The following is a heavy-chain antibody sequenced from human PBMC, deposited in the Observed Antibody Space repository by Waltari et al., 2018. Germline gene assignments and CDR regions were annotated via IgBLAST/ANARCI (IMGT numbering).Heavy chain of an antibody. V-gene: IGHV3-15*01. CDR3: TTEGGRTWPMY. D-gene: IGHD2-2*01. CDR1: GFTFANAW. CDR2: LKSKAEGGTT. J-gene: IGHJ4*02. Sequence: EVQLVESVGGLVKPGDSLRLSCVASGFTFANAWINWVRQAPGKGLEWGGRLKSKAEGGTTDYAAPVKGRFAISRDDSKDTAYLQMNSLKTEDTAMYFCTTEGGRTWPMYWGQGTLVTVS.